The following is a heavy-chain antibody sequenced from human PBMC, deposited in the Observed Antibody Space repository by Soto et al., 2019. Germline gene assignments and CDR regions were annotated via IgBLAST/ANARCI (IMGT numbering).Heavy chain of an antibody. CDR1: GFTFSSYG. J-gene: IGHJ4*02. V-gene: IGHV3-30*18. D-gene: IGHD3-10*01. Sequence: QVPLVESGGGVVQPGRSLRLSCAASGFTFSSYGMYWVRQAPGKGLEWVAVISDDGSNKYYVDSVKGRFTISRDNSKKTLYLQMNSLRAEDTAVYYCANSGGDYWGQGALVAVSS. CDR2: ISDDGSNK. CDR3: ANSGGDY.